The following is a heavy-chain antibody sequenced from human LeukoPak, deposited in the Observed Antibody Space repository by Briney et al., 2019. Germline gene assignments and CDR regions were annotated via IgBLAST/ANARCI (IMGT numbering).Heavy chain of an antibody. Sequence: PSETLSLTCTVSGGSISSSSYYWGWIRQPPGKGLEWIGSIYYSGSTYYNPSLKSRVTISVDTSKNQFSLKLSSVTAADTAVYYCAREGGTYYDILTGYFGGAFDYWGQGTLVTVSS. D-gene: IGHD3-9*01. J-gene: IGHJ4*02. CDR2: IYYSGST. CDR1: GGSISSSSYY. CDR3: AREGGTYYDILTGYFGGAFDY. V-gene: IGHV4-39*07.